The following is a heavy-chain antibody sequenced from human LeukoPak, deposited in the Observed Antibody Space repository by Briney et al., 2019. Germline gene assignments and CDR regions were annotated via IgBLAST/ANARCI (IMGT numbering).Heavy chain of an antibody. D-gene: IGHD3-10*01. J-gene: IGHJ4*02. V-gene: IGHV1-2*02. CDR1: GYSFTGYY. CDR3: ATLYGPYKKGDY. Sequence: GASVKVSCKASGYSFTGYYMHWVRQAPGQGLEWMGWISPNSGDTSYAQTFQGRVTMTRDTSVSTAYMEVSSLRYDDTAVYYCATLYGPYKKGDYWGQEPLVTVSS. CDR2: ISPNSGDT.